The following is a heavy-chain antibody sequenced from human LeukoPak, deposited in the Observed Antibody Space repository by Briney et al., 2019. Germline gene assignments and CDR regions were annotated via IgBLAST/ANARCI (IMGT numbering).Heavy chain of an antibody. CDR2: ISDSGST. V-gene: IGHV4-59*08. D-gene: IGHD1-26*01. CDR3: ARHSGLYSDFYFDY. CDR1: GDSFSSYY. J-gene: IGHJ4*02. Sequence: SETLSLTCTVSGDSFSSYYWSWIRQSPGKGLEWIAYISDSGSTNHNPSLMSRVTISVDTSKKQLSLKLSSVTAADTAVYYCARHSGLYSDFYFDYWGQGTLGTVSS.